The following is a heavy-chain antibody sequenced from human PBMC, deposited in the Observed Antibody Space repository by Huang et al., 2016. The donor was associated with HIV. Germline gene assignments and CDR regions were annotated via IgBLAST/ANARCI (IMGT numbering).Heavy chain of an antibody. CDR2: IYPGGSDT. CDR3: ARQGLWLPPTDPFDY. CDR1: GYNFDSYW. V-gene: IGHV5-51*01. J-gene: IGHJ4*02. Sequence: EVHLVQSGAEVKEPGESLKISCQAFGYNFDSYWIGWVRQMPGKGREWMGVIYPGGSDTRCDPSVQGQVTISADQSINTAYLQWSRLKASDTAIYFCARQGLWLPPTDPFDYWGQGTPVTVSA. D-gene: IGHD3-10*01.